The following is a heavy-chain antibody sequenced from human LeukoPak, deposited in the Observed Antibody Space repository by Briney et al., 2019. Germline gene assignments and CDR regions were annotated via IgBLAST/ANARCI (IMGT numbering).Heavy chain of an antibody. D-gene: IGHD1-26*01. CDR1: GYTFTGYY. V-gene: IGHV1-2*06. CDR2: INPNSGGT. CDR3: ARDLVGATGYFDY. J-gene: IGHJ4*02. Sequence: GASAKVSCKASGYTFTGYYMHWVRQAPGQGLEWMGRINPNSGGTSYAQKFQGRVTMTRDTSISTAYMELSRLRSDDTAVYYCARDLVGATGYFDYWGQGTLVTVSS.